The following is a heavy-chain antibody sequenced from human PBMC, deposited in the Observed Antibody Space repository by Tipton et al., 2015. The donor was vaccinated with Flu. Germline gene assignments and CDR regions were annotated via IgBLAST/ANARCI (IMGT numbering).Heavy chain of an antibody. D-gene: IGHD5-24*01. J-gene: IGHJ4*02. CDR3: VRTKDGYTLSNFVY. CDR1: GGSVDSTTYY. Sequence: TLSLTCSVSGGSVDSTTYYWGWIRQPPGKGLEWIGSIHNGWRVYYNPSLKSRVTISVDESKNQFSLRLTSVTAADTAVYYCVRTKDGYTLSNFVYWGQGTLVTVSS. V-gene: IGHV4-39*07. CDR2: IHNGWRV.